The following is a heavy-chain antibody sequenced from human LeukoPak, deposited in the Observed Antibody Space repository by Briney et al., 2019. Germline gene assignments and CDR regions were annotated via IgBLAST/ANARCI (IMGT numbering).Heavy chain of an antibody. CDR1: GGSISSSSYY. CDR2: IYYSGST. J-gene: IGHJ4*02. Sequence: SETLSLTCTVSGGSISSSSYYWGWIHQPPGKGLEWIGSIYYSGSTYYNPSLKSRVTISVDTSKNQFSLKLSSVTAADTAVYYCARSKAIFGVVITGFDYWGQGTLVTVSS. CDR3: ARSKAIFGVVITGFDY. V-gene: IGHV4-39*01. D-gene: IGHD3-3*01.